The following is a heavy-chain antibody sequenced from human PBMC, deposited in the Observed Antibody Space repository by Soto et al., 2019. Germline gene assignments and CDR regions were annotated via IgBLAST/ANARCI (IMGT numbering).Heavy chain of an antibody. J-gene: IGHJ4*02. V-gene: IGHV3-7*01. Sequence: ELQLVDSGGALVQPGESLRLSCAASGFTFSDYFMTWVRQAPGKGLEWVATIKQDGNERYYVDSVKGRFTISRDNAKNSLYLQMNGLRAEETAVYYCAIGHWLGCWGQGTLVTVSS. CDR2: IKQDGNER. CDR3: AIGHWLGC. D-gene: IGHD6-19*01. CDR1: GFTFSDYF.